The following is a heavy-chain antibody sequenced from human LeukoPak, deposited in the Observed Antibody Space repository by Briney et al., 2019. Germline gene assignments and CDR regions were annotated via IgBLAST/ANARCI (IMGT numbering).Heavy chain of an antibody. CDR3: ARDRPNYYGSDGHYYRRDGDY. Sequence: GGSLGLSCAASGFTFSIYAMSWVRQAPGKGLQRVSSITSRGESTWYVDSVKGRFTITRDNSENTLYLQMHSLRAEDTAVYYCARDRPNYYGSDGHYYRRDGDYWGRGTLVSVSS. V-gene: IGHV3-23*01. D-gene: IGHD3-22*01. CDR1: GFTFSIYA. J-gene: IGHJ4*02. CDR2: ITSRGEST.